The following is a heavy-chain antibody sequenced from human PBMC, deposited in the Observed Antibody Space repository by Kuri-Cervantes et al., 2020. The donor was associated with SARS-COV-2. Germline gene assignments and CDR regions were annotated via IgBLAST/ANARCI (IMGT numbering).Heavy chain of an antibody. CDR1: GGSFSSYY. Sequence: SETLSLTCAVYGGSFSSYYWSWIRQPAGKGLEWIGRIYTSGSTNYNPSLKSRVTMSVDTSKNQFSLKLSSVIAADTAVYYCARGAEGSPFDYWGQGTLVTVSS. CDR2: IYTSGST. CDR3: ARGAEGSPFDY. J-gene: IGHJ4*02. V-gene: IGHV4-59*10. D-gene: IGHD1-26*01.